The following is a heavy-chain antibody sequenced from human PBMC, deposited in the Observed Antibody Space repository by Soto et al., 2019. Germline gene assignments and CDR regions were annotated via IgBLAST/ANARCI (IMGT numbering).Heavy chain of an antibody. CDR1: GFTFSSYA. V-gene: IGHV3-23*01. Sequence: LRLSCAASGFTFSSYAMSWVRQAPGKGLEWVSAISGSGGSTYYADSVKGRFTISRDNSKNTLYLQMNSLRAEDTAVYYCAKVSGYSGSFFDYWGQGTLVTVSS. J-gene: IGHJ4*02. CDR3: AKVSGYSGSFFDY. CDR2: ISGSGGST. D-gene: IGHD1-26*01.